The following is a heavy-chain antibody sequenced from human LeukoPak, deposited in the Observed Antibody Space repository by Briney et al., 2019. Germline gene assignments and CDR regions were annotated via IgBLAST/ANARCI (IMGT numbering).Heavy chain of an antibody. J-gene: IGHJ4*02. CDR1: GGSISSSSYY. CDR3: ARFNSGSYQHYFDY. D-gene: IGHD1-26*01. CDR2: IYYSGST. V-gene: IGHV4-39*07. Sequence: SETLSLTCTVSGGSISSSSYYWGWIRQPPGKGLEWIGSIYYSGSTYYNPSLKSRVTISVDTSKNQFSLKVSSVTAADTAVYYCARFNSGSYQHYFDYWGQGTLVTVSS.